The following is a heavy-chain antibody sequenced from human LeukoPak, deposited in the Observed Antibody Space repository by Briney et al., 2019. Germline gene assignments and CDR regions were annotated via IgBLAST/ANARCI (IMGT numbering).Heavy chain of an antibody. Sequence: SETLSLTCTVSGGSIRSSYYYWGWIRQPPGKGLEWIGSIYYSGSTYYNPSLKSRVTISVDTSKNQFSLKLSSVTAADTAVYYCARTGYYDFWSGYQYPFDYWGQGTLVTVSS. D-gene: IGHD3-3*01. V-gene: IGHV4-39*01. J-gene: IGHJ4*02. CDR3: ARTGYYDFWSGYQYPFDY. CDR1: GGSIRSSYYY. CDR2: IYYSGST.